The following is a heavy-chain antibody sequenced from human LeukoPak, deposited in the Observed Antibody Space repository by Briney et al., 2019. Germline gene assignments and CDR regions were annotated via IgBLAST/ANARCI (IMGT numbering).Heavy chain of an antibody. D-gene: IGHD2-21*02. CDR1: GGSISSSSYS. CDR3: ARQYCGGDCYSRWFDP. J-gene: IGHJ5*02. Sequence: PSETLSLTCTVSGGSISSSSYSWGWIRQPPGKGLEWIGSIYYSGSTYYNPSLKSRVTISVDTSKNQFSLKLSSVTAADTAVYYCARQYCGGDCYSRWFDPWGQGTLVTVSS. CDR2: IYYSGST. V-gene: IGHV4-39*01.